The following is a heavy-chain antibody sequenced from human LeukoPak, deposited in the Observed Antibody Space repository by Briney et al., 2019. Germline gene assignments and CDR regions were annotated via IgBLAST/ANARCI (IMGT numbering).Heavy chain of an antibody. Sequence: NPSETLSLTCTVSGGTISNSGYYWGWIRQPPGKGLEWIGSISYSGNTYYNPSLKSRLTISVDTSNSQFSLKLSSVTAADTAVYYCASPFLINWGQGTLVTVSS. J-gene: IGHJ4*02. CDR3: ASPFLIN. CDR2: ISYSGNT. D-gene: IGHD2/OR15-2a*01. V-gene: IGHV4-39*01. CDR1: GGTISNSGYY.